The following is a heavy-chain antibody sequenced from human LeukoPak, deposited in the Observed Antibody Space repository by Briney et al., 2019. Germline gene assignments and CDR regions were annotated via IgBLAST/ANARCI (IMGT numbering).Heavy chain of an antibody. CDR3: ARDLSMVRGPLDY. D-gene: IGHD3-10*01. V-gene: IGHV3-33*01. J-gene: IGHJ4*02. Sequence: GGSLRLSCAASGFIFSTYGMHWVRQAPGKGLEWVAVIWYDGSDIYYADPVKGRFTISRDNSKNTLYLQVNSLRAEDTAVYYCARDLSMVRGPLDYWGQGTLVTVSS. CDR1: GFIFSTYG. CDR2: IWYDGSDI.